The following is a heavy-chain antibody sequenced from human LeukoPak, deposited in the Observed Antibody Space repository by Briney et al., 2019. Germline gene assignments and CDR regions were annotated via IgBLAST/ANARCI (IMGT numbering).Heavy chain of an antibody. D-gene: IGHD2-2*01. Sequence: GGSLRLSCAASGFTFSSYSMNWVRQAPGKGLEWVSSISSSSNYIYYADSVKGRFTISRDNAKNSLYLQMNSLRAEDTAVYYCARVGGFGYCTSTSCPPEYWGQGTLVTVS. CDR2: ISSSSNYI. CDR3: ARVGGFGYCTSTSCPPEY. CDR1: GFTFSSYS. J-gene: IGHJ4*02. V-gene: IGHV3-21*01.